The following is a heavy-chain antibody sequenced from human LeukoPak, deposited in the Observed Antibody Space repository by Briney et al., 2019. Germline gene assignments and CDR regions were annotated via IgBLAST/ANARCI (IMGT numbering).Heavy chain of an antibody. CDR1: GFTFSSYW. CDR3: ARDRESSGWYEVDY. V-gene: IGHV3-7*01. D-gene: IGHD6-19*01. Sequence: GRSLRLSCAASGFTFSSYWMSWVRQAPGKGLEWVANIKQDGSEKYYVDSVKGRFTISRDNAKNSLYLRMNSLRAEDTAVYYCARDRESSGWYEVDYWGQGTLVTVSS. CDR2: IKQDGSEK. J-gene: IGHJ4*02.